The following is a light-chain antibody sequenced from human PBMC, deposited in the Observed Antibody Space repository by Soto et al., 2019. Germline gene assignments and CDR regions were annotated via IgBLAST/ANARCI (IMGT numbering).Light chain of an antibody. V-gene: IGKV3-15*01. CDR2: GAS. CDR1: QSVSTN. CDR3: QQYNEWPLT. J-gene: IGKJ4*01. Sequence: ETVMTQSPATLSVSPGERATLSCGASQSVSTNLAWYQQKPGQVPRILIYGASTRASDIPARFSGSGSGTAFTLTISSLQSEDFAVYYCQQYNEWPLTFGGGTKVEIE.